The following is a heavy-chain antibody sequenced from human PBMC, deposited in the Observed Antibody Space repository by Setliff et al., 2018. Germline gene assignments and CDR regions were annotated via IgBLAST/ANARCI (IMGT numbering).Heavy chain of an antibody. V-gene: IGHV4-59*01. CDR2: ISHLGIT. D-gene: IGHD3-10*01. J-gene: IGHJ5*02. CDR3: ARGGSLFDP. CDR1: GGPISSYF. Sequence: KPSETLSLTCTVSGGPISSYFWSWIRQPPGKGLEWIEYISHLGITSYNPSLKSRATISVDTSKNQFSLQLTSVTSADTAVYYCARGGSLFDPWGQGTLVTVSS.